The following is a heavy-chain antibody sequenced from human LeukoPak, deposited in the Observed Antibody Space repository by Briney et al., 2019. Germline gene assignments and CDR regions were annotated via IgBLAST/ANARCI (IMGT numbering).Heavy chain of an antibody. CDR2: IRFDGSNK. CDR1: GFTFSDYD. Sequence: GGSLRLSCAASGFTFSDYDMSWMRQAPGKGLEWVAFIRFDGSNKYYSDSVKGRFTISRDNSKNTLYLQMNSLRAEDTAVYHCVNRYGSGSYYNPYPFDYWGQGTLVTVSS. J-gene: IGHJ4*02. D-gene: IGHD3-10*01. CDR3: VNRYGSGSYYNPYPFDY. V-gene: IGHV3-30*02.